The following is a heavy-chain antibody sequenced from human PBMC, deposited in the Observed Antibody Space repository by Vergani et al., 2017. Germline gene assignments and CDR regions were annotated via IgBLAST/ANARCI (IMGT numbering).Heavy chain of an antibody. J-gene: IGHJ4*02. D-gene: IGHD6-19*01. CDR2: MNPNSGNT. CDR1: GYTFTSYD. CDR3: LYSSGWSGPFGSGDY. Sequence: QVQLVQSGAEVKKPGASVKVSCKASGYTFTSYDINWVRQATGQGLEWMGWMNPNSGNTGYAQKFQGRVTMTRNTSIRTASMELGSLRSEDTAVYYCLYSSGWSGPFGSGDYWGQGTLVTVSS. V-gene: IGHV1-8*01.